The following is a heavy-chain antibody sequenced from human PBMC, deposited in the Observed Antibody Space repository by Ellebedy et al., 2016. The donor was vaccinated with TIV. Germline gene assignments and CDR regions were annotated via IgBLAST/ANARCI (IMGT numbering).Heavy chain of an antibody. CDR1: GGSISSYY. CDR2: IYYSGST. CDR3: AREAVEVATIEDLYYYMDV. D-gene: IGHD5-24*01. Sequence: SETLSLTCTVSGGSISSYYWSWIRQPPGKGLEWIGYIYYSGSTNYNPSLKSRVTISVDTSKSQFSLMLSSVTAADTAVYYCAREAVEVATIEDLYYYMDVWGKGTTVTVSS. V-gene: IGHV4-59*01. J-gene: IGHJ6*03.